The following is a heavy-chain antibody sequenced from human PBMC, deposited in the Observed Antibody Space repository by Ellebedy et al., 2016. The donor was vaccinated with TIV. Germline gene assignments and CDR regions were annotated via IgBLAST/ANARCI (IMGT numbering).Heavy chain of an antibody. J-gene: IGHJ6*02. CDR2: ISYDGSNK. CDR3: ARDQYCSSTSCYFHYYYGMDV. D-gene: IGHD2-2*01. Sequence: GGSLRLSXAASGFTFSSYGMHWVRQAPGKGLEWVAVISYDGSNKYYADSVKGRFTISRDNSKNTLYLQMNSLRAEDTAVYYCARDQYCSSTSCYFHYYYGMDVWGQGTTVTVSS. V-gene: IGHV3-30*03. CDR1: GFTFSSYG.